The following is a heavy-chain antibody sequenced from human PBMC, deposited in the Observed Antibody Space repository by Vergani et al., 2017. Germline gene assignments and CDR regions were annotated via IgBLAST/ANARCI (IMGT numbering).Heavy chain of an antibody. D-gene: IGHD3-10*01. J-gene: IGHJ4*02. CDR1: GGSFRGYY. CDR2: INHSGST. Sequence: QVQLQQWGAGLLKPSETLSLTCAVYGGSFRGYYWSWIRQPPGKGLEWIGEINHSGSTNYNPSLKSRVTISVDTSKNQFSLKLSSVTAADTAVYYCARWGGLLWFGELLLDYWGQGTLVTVSS. V-gene: IGHV4-34*01. CDR3: ARWGGLLWFGELLLDY.